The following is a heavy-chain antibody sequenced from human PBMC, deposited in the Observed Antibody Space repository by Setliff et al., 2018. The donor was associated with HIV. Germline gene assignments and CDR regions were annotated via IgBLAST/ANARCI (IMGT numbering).Heavy chain of an antibody. V-gene: IGHV4-39*01. Sequence: SETLSLTCSVSGGSISSSTYYWGWIRQPPGKGLEWIGDILYTGNTYYNPSLKSRVAISVDTSENQFSLKLNSVTAADTAVYYCARRGRDGVLIVFATGFDPWGQGTLVTVSS. CDR2: ILYTGNT. CDR3: ARRGRDGVLIVFATGFDP. D-gene: IGHD2-8*01. J-gene: IGHJ5*02. CDR1: GGSISSSTYY.